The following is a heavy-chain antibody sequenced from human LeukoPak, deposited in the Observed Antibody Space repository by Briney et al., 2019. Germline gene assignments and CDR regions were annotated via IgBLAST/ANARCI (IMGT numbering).Heavy chain of an antibody. D-gene: IGHD1-7*01. CDR1: GGSISSGSYY. V-gene: IGHV4-61*02. J-gene: IGHJ6*02. CDR2: IYTSGST. CDR3: ARVGLPTYYYYYGMDV. Sequence: SETLSLTCTVSGGSISSGSYYWSWIRQPAGKGLEWIGRIYTSGSTNYNPSLKSRVTISVDTSKNQFSLKLSSVTAADTAVYYCARVGLPTYYYYYGMDVWGQGTTVTVSS.